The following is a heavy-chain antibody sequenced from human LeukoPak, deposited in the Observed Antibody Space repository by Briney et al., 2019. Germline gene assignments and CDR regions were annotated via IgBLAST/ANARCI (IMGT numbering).Heavy chain of an antibody. D-gene: IGHD3-10*01. Sequence: AETLSLTCAVYGWSLSGYYWSWIRQPPGKGLEWIGEVNHSGSTNYNPSLKSGGTISVDTSKNQFSLKLSSVTAAKTAVYYCANTQSFYYVSGSPGLIDYWGQGTLVTVSS. CDR2: VNHSGST. CDR1: GWSLSGYY. V-gene: IGHV4-34*01. J-gene: IGHJ4*02. CDR3: ANTQSFYYVSGSPGLIDY.